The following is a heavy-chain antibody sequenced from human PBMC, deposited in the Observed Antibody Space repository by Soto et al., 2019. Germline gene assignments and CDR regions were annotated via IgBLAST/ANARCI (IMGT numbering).Heavy chain of an antibody. CDR1: GYTFTRYT. Sequence: QVQLVQSGAEVKKPGASVKISCKSSGYTFTRYTMNWVRQAPGQRLEWLGWINPDNGNTKSSQKFQDRVIITRDTIARTAYRDLSSLRSEDTAVYYCARGIATGQLDPRGQGTLVTVSS. V-gene: IGHV1-3*01. J-gene: IGHJ5*02. CDR2: INPDNGNT. CDR3: ARGIATGQLDP. D-gene: IGHD2-15*01.